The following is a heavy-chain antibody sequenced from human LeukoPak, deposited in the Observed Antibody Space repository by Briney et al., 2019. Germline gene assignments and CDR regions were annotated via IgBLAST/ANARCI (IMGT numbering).Heavy chain of an antibody. CDR2: ISSSSSTM. V-gene: IGHV3-48*01. CDR1: GFTFSSYS. CDR3: ARGRGYSYGYFDY. J-gene: IGHJ4*02. D-gene: IGHD5-18*01. Sequence: GGSLRLSCAASGFTFSSYSMNWVRQAPGKGLEWVSYISSSSSTMYYADSVKGRFTISRDNAKNSLYLQMNSLRAEDTAVYYCARGRGYSYGYFDYWGQGTLVTVSS.